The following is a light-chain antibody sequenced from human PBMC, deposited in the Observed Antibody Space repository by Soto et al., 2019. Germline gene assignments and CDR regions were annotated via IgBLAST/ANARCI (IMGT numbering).Light chain of an antibody. J-gene: IGKJ4*01. Sequence: EIVMTQSPATLSVSPGDRATLSCRASQSVDNDLAWYQQKPGQPPRLLIYDASTRATGIPARFSGSGSGTDFTLTISSLEPEDFAVYYCQQRSNWPLTFGGGTKVDIK. CDR3: QQRSNWPLT. CDR1: QSVDND. CDR2: DAS. V-gene: IGKV3-11*01.